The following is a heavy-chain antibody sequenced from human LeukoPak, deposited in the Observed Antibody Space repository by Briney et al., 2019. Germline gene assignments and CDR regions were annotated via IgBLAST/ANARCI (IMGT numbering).Heavy chain of an antibody. Sequence: SVKVSCKASGGTFSSYAISWVRQAPGQGLEWMGGIIPIFGTANYAQKFQGRVTITTDESTSTAYMELSSLRSEDTAVYYCARPSCLVLGKRPIYAFDIWGQGTMVTVSS. CDR3: ARPSCLVLGKRPIYAFDI. J-gene: IGHJ3*02. CDR2: IIPIFGTA. D-gene: IGHD7-27*01. V-gene: IGHV1-69*05. CDR1: GGTFSSYA.